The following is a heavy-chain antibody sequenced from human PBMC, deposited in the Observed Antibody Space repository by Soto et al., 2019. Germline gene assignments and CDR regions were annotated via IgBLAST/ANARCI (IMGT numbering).Heavy chain of an antibody. CDR2: IIPVSGAA. Sequence: QVQLVQSGAEVKKPGSSVKVSCKASGGTFGSYAFSWVRQAPGQGLEWMGGIIPVSGAAHYAQKFQGRVTISADESPSTAYMELGRLSSQDTAVYYCATALGCRSNSRTLGYWGQGTRVIVSS. CDR1: GGTFGSYA. CDR3: ATALGCRSNSRTLGY. V-gene: IGHV1-69*01. D-gene: IGHD2-2*01. J-gene: IGHJ4*02.